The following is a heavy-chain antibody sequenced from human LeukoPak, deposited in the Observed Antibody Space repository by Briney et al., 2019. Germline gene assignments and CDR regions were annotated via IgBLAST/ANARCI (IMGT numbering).Heavy chain of an antibody. J-gene: IGHJ4*02. CDR3: AKDLGSS. D-gene: IGHD2-15*01. V-gene: IGHV3-30*18. CDR2: ISYDGSDK. CDR1: GFSFSNYG. Sequence: GTSLRLSCAASGFSFSNYGMHWVRQAPGKGLEGVALISYDGSDKYYADSVKGRFTISRDNSKNTLYLQMNSLRAEDTAVYYCAKDLGSSWGQGTLVTVSS.